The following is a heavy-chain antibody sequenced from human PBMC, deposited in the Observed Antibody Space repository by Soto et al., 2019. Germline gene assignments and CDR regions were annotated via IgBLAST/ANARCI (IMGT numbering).Heavy chain of an antibody. CDR3: ARDYFDSSGYYWVDY. Sequence: LSLTCAVSGGSISSGGYSWSWIRQPPGKGLEWIGYIYHSGSTNYNPSLNSRVTISLDMSKTQFSLKLSSVTAADTAVYYCARDYFDSSGYYWVDYWGQGTLVTVSS. V-gene: IGHV4-30-2*01. J-gene: IGHJ4*02. D-gene: IGHD3-22*01. CDR2: IYHSGST. CDR1: GGSISSGGYS.